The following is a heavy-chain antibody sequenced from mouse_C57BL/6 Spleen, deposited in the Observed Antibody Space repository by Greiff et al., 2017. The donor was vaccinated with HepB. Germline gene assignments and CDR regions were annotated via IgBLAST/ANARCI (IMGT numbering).Heavy chain of an antibody. Sequence: QVQLQQSGAELVRPGASVTLSCKASGYTFTDYEMHWVKQTPVHGLEWIGAIDPETGGTAYNQKFKGKAILTADKSSSTAYMELRSLTSEDSAVYYCTREGLFYYGSSSYYFDYWGQGTTLTVSS. J-gene: IGHJ2*01. CDR1: GYTFTDYE. CDR2: IDPETGGT. D-gene: IGHD1-1*01. V-gene: IGHV1-15*01. CDR3: TREGLFYYGSSSYYFDY.